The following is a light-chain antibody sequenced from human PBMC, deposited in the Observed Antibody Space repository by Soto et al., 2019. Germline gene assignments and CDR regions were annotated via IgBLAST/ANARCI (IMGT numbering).Light chain of an antibody. V-gene: IGLV2-14*01. Sequence: QSALTQPASVSGSPGQSITISCTGTSSDVGDYDYVSWYQHHPGKAPKLIIYEVINRPSGVSIRFSGSKSGNTASLTISGLRAVDEADYYCSSYTSSIAYVFGTGTKLTVL. CDR3: SSYTSSIAYV. CDR1: SSDVGDYDY. CDR2: EVI. J-gene: IGLJ1*01.